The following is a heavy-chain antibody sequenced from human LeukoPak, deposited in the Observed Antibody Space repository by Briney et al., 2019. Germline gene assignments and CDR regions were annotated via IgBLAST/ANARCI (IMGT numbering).Heavy chain of an antibody. CDR2: INPNNGDT. J-gene: IGHJ4*02. CDR3: ARELYGSGTYGFDY. D-gene: IGHD3-10*01. Sequence: ASVKVSCKASGYTFTGYHMHWVRQAPGQGLEWMGCINPNNGDTSYAQRFQGRVTMTRDTSITTAYMELSSLRSDDTAVYYCARELYGSGTYGFDYWGQGTLVTVSS. V-gene: IGHV1-2*02. CDR1: GYTFTGYH.